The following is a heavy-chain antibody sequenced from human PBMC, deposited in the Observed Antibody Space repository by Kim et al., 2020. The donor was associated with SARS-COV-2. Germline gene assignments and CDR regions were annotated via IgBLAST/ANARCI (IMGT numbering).Heavy chain of an antibody. CDR3: ARGGRPWPLWRPFDY. V-gene: IGHV4-34*01. J-gene: IGHJ4*02. Sequence: SETLSLTCAVYGGSFSGYYWSWIRQPPGKGLEWVGEINHSGSTNYNPSLKSRITISVDTSKNQFSLKLSSVTAADTAVYYCARGGRPWPLWRPFDYWGQG. CDR2: INHSGST. CDR1: GGSFSGYY.